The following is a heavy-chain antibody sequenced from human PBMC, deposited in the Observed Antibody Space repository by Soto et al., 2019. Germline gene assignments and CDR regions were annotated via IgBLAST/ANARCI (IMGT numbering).Heavy chain of an antibody. D-gene: IGHD6-25*01. J-gene: IGHJ4*02. CDR2: TYKRSKWYS. CDR1: GDSVSSNTAA. CDR3: ARDNRIAAGHDF. V-gene: IGHV6-1*01. Sequence: SQTLSLTCAISGDSVSSNTAAWSWIRQSPSRGLEWLGRTYKRSKWYSDFAVSVKSRITINADTSKNQFSLHLNSVTPEDTAVYYCARDNRIAAGHDFWGQGTQVTVSS.